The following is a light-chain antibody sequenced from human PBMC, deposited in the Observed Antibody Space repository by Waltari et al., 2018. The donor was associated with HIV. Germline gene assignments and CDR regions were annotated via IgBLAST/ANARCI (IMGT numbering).Light chain of an antibody. J-gene: IGLJ3*02. CDR3: SSYTNKYTWV. CDR1: TSDIGEYNY. CDR2: EVC. V-gene: IGLV2-14*01. Sequence: QSALTQPASVSGSPGQSITISCTGTTSDIGEYNYVSWFQHHPAEAPKLIIFEVCNRPSGVSTRFSGSKSGNTASLTVSGLQPEDEADYYCSSYTNKYTWVFGGGTKLTVL.